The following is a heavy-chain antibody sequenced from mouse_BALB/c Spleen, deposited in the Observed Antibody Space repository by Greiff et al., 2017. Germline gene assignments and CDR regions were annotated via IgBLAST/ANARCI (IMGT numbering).Heavy chain of an antibody. CDR1: GFTFSSYA. CDR2: ISSGGST. V-gene: IGHV5-6-5*01. CDR3: ARGGSTTVGFDY. J-gene: IGHJ2*01. D-gene: IGHD1-1*01. Sequence: EVQLVESGGGLAKPGGSLKLSCAASGFTFSSYAMSWVRQTPEKRLEWVASISSGGSTYYPDSVKGRFTISRDNARNILYLQMSSLRSEDTAMYYCARGGSTTVGFDYWGQGTTLTVSS.